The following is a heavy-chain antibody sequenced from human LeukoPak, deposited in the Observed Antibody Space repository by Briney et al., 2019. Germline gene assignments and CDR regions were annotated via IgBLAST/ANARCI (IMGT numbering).Heavy chain of an antibody. CDR2: ISIISSYI. D-gene: IGHD1-26*01. J-gene: IGHJ5*01. V-gene: IGHV3-21*01. CDR3: ARDLPYGGSDS. CDR1: GFTFSSYS. Sequence: GGALRLSRAASGFTFSSYSMNWVRQAPGKGLGWVSSISIISSYIYYADSAKGRFTISRDNAKNSLYLQMNSLRAEDTAVYYCARDLPYGGSDSCGHGTLVTVSS.